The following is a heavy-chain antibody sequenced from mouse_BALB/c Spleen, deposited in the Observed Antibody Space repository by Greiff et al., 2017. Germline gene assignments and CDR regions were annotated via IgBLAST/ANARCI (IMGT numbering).Heavy chain of an antibody. D-gene: IGHD2-1*01. V-gene: IGHV8-12*01. CDR1: GFSLSTSGMG. CDR2: IYWDDDK. CDR3: ARKVYYGNYPAWFAY. Sequence: QVTLKESGPGILQPSQTLSLTCSFSGFSLSTSGMGVSWIRQPSGKGLEWLAHIYWDDDKRYNPSLKSRLTISKDTSSNQVFLKITSVDTADTATYYCARKVYYGNYPAWFAYWGQGTLVTVSA. J-gene: IGHJ3*01.